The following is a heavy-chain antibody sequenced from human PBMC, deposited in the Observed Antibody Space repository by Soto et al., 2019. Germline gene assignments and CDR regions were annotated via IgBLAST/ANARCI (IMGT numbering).Heavy chain of an antibody. CDR1: GYTFINYD. CDR2: MNPDSGNT. V-gene: IGHV1-8*01. D-gene: IGHD2-8*01. CDR3: ARRRGSNGWFDL. Sequence: QVQLVQSGAEVKKPGASVKVSCKASGYTFINYDINWLRQATGQGLEWVGWMNPDSGNTGYAQNFQGRVTMTGNTSISSVYMELSSLTSEDTAVYYCARRRGSNGWFDLWGQGTLVTVSS. J-gene: IGHJ5*02.